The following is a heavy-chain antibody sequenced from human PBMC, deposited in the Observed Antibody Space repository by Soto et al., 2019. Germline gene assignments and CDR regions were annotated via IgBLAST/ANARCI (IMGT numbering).Heavy chain of an antibody. CDR1: GFSFSSYA. V-gene: IGHV3-23*01. CDR2: ISDSGGKT. Sequence: VGSLRLSCAASGFSFSSYAMSWVRQAPGKGLEWVSAISDSGGKTYYTDSVKGRFTISRDNSKNTLYLQMNSLRVEDTAIYHCAREVGAKGFLDYWGQGTLVTVSS. J-gene: IGHJ4*02. CDR3: AREVGAKGFLDY. D-gene: IGHD1-26*01.